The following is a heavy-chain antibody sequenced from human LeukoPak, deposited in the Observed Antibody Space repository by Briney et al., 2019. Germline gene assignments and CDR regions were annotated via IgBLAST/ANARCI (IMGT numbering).Heavy chain of an antibody. D-gene: IGHD2-2*01. Sequence: GSSVKVSCKASGGTFSSYAISWVRQAPGQGLEWMGGIIPIFGTANYAQKFRGRVTITADESTSTAYMELSSLRSEDTAVYYCASDSLVPAGAYFDYWGQGTLVTVSS. CDR2: IIPIFGTA. CDR3: ASDSLVPAGAYFDY. J-gene: IGHJ4*02. V-gene: IGHV1-69*01. CDR1: GGTFSSYA.